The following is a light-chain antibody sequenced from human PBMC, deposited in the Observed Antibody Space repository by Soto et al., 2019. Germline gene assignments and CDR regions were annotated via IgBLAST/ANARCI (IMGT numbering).Light chain of an antibody. CDR2: ATS. Sequence: EIVLTQSPATLSLSPGERATLSCRASQSITNYVGWYQQKPGQAPRLLIYATSNRATGIPARFSGSGSGTDLTLTISRLEPEDFAVYYCPPYNNWPLTFGGGTKV. CDR1: QSITNY. CDR3: PPYNNWPLT. J-gene: IGKJ4*01. V-gene: IGKV3-11*01.